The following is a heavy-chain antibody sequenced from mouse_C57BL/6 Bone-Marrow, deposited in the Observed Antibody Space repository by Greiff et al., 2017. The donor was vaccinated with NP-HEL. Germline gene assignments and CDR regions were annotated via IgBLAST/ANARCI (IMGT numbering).Heavy chain of an antibody. D-gene: IGHD1-1*01. V-gene: IGHV2-4*01. CDR1: GFSLTSYG. Sequence: QVHVKQSGPGLVQPSQSLSITCTVSGFSLTSYGVHWVRQPPGKGLEWLGVIWSGGSTDYNAAFISRLSISKDNSKSQVFFKMNSLQADDTAIYYCAMYYYGSSGYFDVWGTGTTVTVSS. CDR3: AMYYYGSSGYFDV. CDR2: IWSGGST. J-gene: IGHJ1*03.